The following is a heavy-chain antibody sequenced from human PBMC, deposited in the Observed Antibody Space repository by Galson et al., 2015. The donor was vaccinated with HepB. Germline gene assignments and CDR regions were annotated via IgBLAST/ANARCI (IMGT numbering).Heavy chain of an antibody. V-gene: IGHV3-30*18. D-gene: IGHD2-2*01. CDR3: AKDQKDQLLLFLLDY. CDR2: ISYDGSNK. Sequence: SLRLSCAASGFTFSSYGMHWVRQAPGKGLEWVAVISYDGSNKYYADSVKGRFTISRDNSKNTLYLQMNSLRAEDTAVYYCAKDQKDQLLLFLLDYWGQGTLVTVSS. J-gene: IGHJ4*02. CDR1: GFTFSSYG.